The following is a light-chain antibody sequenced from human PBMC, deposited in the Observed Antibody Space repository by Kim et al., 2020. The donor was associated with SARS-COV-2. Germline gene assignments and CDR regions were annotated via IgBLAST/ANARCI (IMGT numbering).Light chain of an antibody. CDR3: ATWDDDLRAVA. CDR2: DTY. CDR1: NSKIGSNL. Sequence: GQRVTISCSGGNSKIGSNLVSWYPQLPGTVPKLVVYDTYKRSSGIPDRFSGSRSDTSATLAITGLQTGDEGDYFCATWDDDLRAVAFGGGTTLTVL. V-gene: IGLV1-51*01. J-gene: IGLJ3*02.